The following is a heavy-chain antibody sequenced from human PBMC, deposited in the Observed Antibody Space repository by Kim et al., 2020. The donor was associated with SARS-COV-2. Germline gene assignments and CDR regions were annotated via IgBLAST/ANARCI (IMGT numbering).Heavy chain of an antibody. CDR2: IYYSGST. V-gene: IGHV4-59*01. Sequence: SETLSLTCTVSGGSISSYYWSWIRQPPGKGLEWIGYIYYSGSTNYNPSLKSRVTISVDTSKNQFSLKLSSVTAADTAVYYCARVERRDGYNLDYWGQGTLVTVSS. J-gene: IGHJ4*02. CDR3: ARVERRDGYNLDY. CDR1: GGSISSYY. D-gene: IGHD1-1*01.